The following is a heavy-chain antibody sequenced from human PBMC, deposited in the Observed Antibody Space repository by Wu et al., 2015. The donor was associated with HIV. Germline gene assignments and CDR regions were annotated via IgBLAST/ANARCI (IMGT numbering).Heavy chain of an antibody. V-gene: IGHV1-2*02. CDR2: INPNSGGT. J-gene: IGHJ4*02. Sequence: QVQLVQSGAEVKKPGASVKVSCKASGYTFTGYYMHWVRQAPGQGLEWMGWINPNSGGTNYAQKFQGRVTMTRDTSISTAYMELSRLRSDDTAVYYCAVNPERYDSSGYYAYWGQGTLVTVSS. CDR3: AVNPERYDSSGYYAY. CDR1: GYTFTGYY. D-gene: IGHD3-22*01.